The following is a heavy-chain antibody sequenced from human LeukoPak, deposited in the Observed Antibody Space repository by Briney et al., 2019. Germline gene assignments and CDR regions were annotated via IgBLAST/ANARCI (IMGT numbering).Heavy chain of an antibody. D-gene: IGHD6-19*01. V-gene: IGHV1-18*01. Sequence: ASVKVSCKASGYTFTSYGISWVRQAPGQGLEWMGWISAYNGNTNYAQKLQGRITMTTDTSTSTAYMELRSLRSDDTAVYYCARDVSAYSSGGLQYFDYWGQGTLVTVSS. J-gene: IGHJ4*02. CDR1: GYTFTSYG. CDR2: ISAYNGNT. CDR3: ARDVSAYSSGGLQYFDY.